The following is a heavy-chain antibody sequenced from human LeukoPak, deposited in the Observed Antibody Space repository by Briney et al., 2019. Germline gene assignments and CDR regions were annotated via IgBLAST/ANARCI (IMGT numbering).Heavy chain of an antibody. J-gene: IGHJ4*02. D-gene: IGHD3-16*02. CDR1: GYTFTGYY. Sequence: GASVKVSCKASGYTFTGYYMHWVRQAPGQGLEWMGWINPNSGGTNYAQKFQGRVTMTRDTSISTAYMELSRLRSDDTAVYYCARSGLRRLGELSSIDYWGQGTLVTVSS. CDR3: ARSGLRRLGELSSIDY. V-gene: IGHV1-2*02. CDR2: INPNSGGT.